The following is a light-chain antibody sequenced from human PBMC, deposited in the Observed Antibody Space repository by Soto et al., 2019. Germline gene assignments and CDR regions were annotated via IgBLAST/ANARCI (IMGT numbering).Light chain of an antibody. J-gene: IGLJ2*01. CDR2: EVT. CDR3: TSSSGSCADVV. V-gene: IGLV2-8*01. Sequence: QSALTQPPSASGSPGQSVTISCTGASSDFGGTNYVSWYQQHPGKAPKLMIFEVTKRPSGVPDRFSGSKSGNTASLTVSGRQAEDEADYYCTSSSGSCADVVFGGGTKLTVL. CDR1: SSDFGGTNY.